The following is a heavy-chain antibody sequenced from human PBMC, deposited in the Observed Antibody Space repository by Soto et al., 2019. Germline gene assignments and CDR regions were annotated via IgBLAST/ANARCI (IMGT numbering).Heavy chain of an antibody. CDR2: MYNTGST. CDR3: ARDLWGYCGTDCYPLDV. CDR1: GGSISGYY. J-gene: IGHJ6*02. V-gene: IGHV4-59*01. Sequence: QVQLQESGPGLVKPSETLSLTCTVSGGSISGYYWSWIRQPPGKGLEWIGYMYNTGSTAYNPSFKRRVTISVDASKNQFSLKLNSVTAADTAVYYCARDLWGYCGTDCYPLDVWGQGTTVTVSS. D-gene: IGHD2-21*02.